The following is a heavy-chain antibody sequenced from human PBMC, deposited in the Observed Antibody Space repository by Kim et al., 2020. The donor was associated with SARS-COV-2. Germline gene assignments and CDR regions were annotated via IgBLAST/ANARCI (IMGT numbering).Heavy chain of an antibody. D-gene: IGHD1-1*01. V-gene: IGHV3-11*01. J-gene: IGHJ6*02. Sequence: WYADSGRGRYTISRGNAKNSLYLQMNGLRAEDTAVYYCAREETTRYGMDVWGQGTMVTVSS. CDR3: AREETTRYGMDV.